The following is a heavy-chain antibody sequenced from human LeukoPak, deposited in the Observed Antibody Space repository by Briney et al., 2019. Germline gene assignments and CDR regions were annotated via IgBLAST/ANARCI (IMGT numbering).Heavy chain of an antibody. Sequence: PSETLSLTCTVSGGSISSSSYYWGWIRQPPGKGLEWIGSIYYSGSTYYNPSLKSRVTISVDTSKNQFSLKLSSVTAADTAVYYCARDGGPYGDYGGDYWGQGTLVTVSS. J-gene: IGHJ4*02. D-gene: IGHD4-17*01. CDR1: GGSISSSSYY. V-gene: IGHV4-39*07. CDR3: ARDGGPYGDYGGDY. CDR2: IYYSGST.